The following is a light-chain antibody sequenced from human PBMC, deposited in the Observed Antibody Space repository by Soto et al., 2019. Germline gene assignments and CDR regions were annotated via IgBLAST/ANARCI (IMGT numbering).Light chain of an antibody. CDR2: EVS. V-gene: IGLV2-8*01. Sequence: QSALTQPLSASGSPGQSVTISCTGTSSDVGGYNYVSWYQQHPGKAPKLMIYEVSKRPSGVPHRFSGSKSGNTASLTVSGLQAEDEADYYCSSYAGNNNLVFGGGTQLTVL. CDR1: SSDVGGYNY. CDR3: SSYAGNNNLV. J-gene: IGLJ2*01.